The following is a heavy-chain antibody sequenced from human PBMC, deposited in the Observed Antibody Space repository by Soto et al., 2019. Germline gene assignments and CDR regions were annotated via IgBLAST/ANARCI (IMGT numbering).Heavy chain of an antibody. V-gene: IGHV1-69*13. D-gene: IGHD6-19*01. J-gene: IGHJ6*02. Sequence: AASVKVSCKASGGTFSSYAISWVRQAPGQGLEWMGGIIPIFGTANYAQKFQGRVTITADESTSTAYMELSSLRSEDTAVYYCARDLIFRAVAGTRYYYYGMDVWGQGTTVTVYS. CDR3: ARDLIFRAVAGTRYYYYGMDV. CDR2: IIPIFGTA. CDR1: GGTFSSYA.